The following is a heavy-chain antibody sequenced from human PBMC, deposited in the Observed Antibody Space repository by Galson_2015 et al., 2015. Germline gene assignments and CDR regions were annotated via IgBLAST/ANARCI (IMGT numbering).Heavy chain of an antibody. CDR2: ISGSGGST. D-gene: IGHD4-17*01. Sequence: SLRLSCAASGFTFSSYAMSWVRQAPGKGLEWVSAISGSGGSTYYADSVKGRFTISRDNSKNTLYLQMNSLRAEDTAVYYCAKMDDYGDYVYFGFDYWGQGTLVTVSS. CDR1: GFTFSSYA. CDR3: AKMDDYGDYVYFGFDY. J-gene: IGHJ4*02. V-gene: IGHV3-23*01.